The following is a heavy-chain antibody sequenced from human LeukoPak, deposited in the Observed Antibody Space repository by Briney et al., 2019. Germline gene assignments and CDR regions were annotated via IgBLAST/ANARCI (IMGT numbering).Heavy chain of an antibody. V-gene: IGHV1-69*06. CDR2: IIPIFGTA. Sequence: SVKVSCKASGGTFSSYAISWVRQAPGQGLEWMGGIIPIFGTANYAQKFQGRVTITADKSTSTAYMELSSLRSEDTAVYYCARRDYGDYRWFDPWGQGTLVTVSS. J-gene: IGHJ5*02. D-gene: IGHD4-17*01. CDR3: ARRDYGDYRWFDP. CDR1: GGTFSSYA.